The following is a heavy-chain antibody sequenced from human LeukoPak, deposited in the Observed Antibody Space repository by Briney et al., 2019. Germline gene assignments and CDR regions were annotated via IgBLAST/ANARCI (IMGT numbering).Heavy chain of an antibody. V-gene: IGHV3-74*01. D-gene: IGHD3-3*01. CDR3: SRTLFGMVNY. CDR2: INSDGSTT. J-gene: IGHJ4*02. CDR1: GFTFSSYW. Sequence: PGGSLRLSCAASGFTFSSYWMHWVRHAPGKGLVWVSRINSDGSTTSYMDSVKGRFTISRDNAKITVYLQMNSLRADDTAVYYCSRTLFGMVNYWGQGTLVIVSS.